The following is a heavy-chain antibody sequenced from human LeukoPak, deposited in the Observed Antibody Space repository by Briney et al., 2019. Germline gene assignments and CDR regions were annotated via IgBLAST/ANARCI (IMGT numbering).Heavy chain of an antibody. Sequence: PGGSLRLSCAASGVTLSSYSMNWVRQAPGKGLEWVSYISGGSSTIYNADAVKGRFTISRDNAKNLLYLLMETLRAEDTAVYYCARVGSNQWLDYWGQGTLVTVSS. J-gene: IGHJ4*02. D-gene: IGHD6-19*01. V-gene: IGHV3-48*01. CDR2: ISGGSSTI. CDR3: ARVGSNQWLDY. CDR1: GVTLSSYS.